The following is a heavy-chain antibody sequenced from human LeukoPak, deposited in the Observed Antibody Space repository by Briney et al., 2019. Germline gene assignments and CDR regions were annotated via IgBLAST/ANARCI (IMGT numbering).Heavy chain of an antibody. V-gene: IGHV3-15*01. D-gene: IGHD4-17*01. CDR1: GFTFSNAW. Sequence: GGSLRLSCAASGFTFSNAWMSWVRQAPGKGLEWVGRIKSKTDGGTTDYAAPVKGRFTISRDDSKNTLYLQMNSLKTEDTAVYYCTTELTTIHGPLTFDYWGQGTLVTVSS. CDR3: TTELTTIHGPLTFDY. CDR2: IKSKTDGGTT. J-gene: IGHJ4*02.